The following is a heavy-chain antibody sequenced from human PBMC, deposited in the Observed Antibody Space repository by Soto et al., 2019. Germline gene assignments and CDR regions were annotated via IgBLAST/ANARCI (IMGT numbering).Heavy chain of an antibody. Sequence: EVQLVESGGGLVQPGGSLRLSCAASGFTFSEYWMSCVRQAPGKGLECVANIKTDGSEKYHVDPVKGRFTISRDNAKNSLYLQMNRLRAEDTAVYYCASSMGRGGNDYWGQGTLVAVSS. D-gene: IGHD3-10*01. V-gene: IGHV3-7*05. CDR3: ASSMGRGGNDY. J-gene: IGHJ4*02. CDR2: IKTDGSEK. CDR1: GFTFSEYW.